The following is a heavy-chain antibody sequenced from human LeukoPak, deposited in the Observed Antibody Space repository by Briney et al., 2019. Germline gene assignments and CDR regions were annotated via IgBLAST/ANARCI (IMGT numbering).Heavy chain of an antibody. Sequence: GGSLRLSCAASGFTFSSYWMHWVRQAPGKGLVWVSRINSDGSSTSYADSVKGRSTISRDNAKNTLYLQMNSLRAEDTAVYYCARGLWPFSARVAVWFDPWGQGTLVTVSS. CDR1: GFTFSSYW. CDR3: ARGLWPFSARVAVWFDP. CDR2: INSDGSST. V-gene: IGHV3-74*01. D-gene: IGHD6-19*01. J-gene: IGHJ5*02.